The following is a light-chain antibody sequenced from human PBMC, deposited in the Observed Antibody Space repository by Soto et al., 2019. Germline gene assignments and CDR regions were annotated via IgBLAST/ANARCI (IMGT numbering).Light chain of an antibody. CDR2: DTS. CDR1: TGAVTGGHY. CDR3: LRSYSGSRV. Sequence: QAVVTQEPSLTVSPGGTVTLTCGSSTGAVTGGHYPHWFQQKPGQAPRILIYDTSNQHSWTPARFSGSLLGGKAALTLSGAQPEDEAEYYCLRSYSGSRVFGGGTKLTVL. J-gene: IGLJ2*01. V-gene: IGLV7-46*01.